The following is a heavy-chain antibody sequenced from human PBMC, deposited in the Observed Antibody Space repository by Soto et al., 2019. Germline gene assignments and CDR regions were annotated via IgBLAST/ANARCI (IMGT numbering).Heavy chain of an antibody. Sequence: ASVKVSCKASGYTFTSDDINWVRQASGQGLVWMGWVNPNSGNTGYAQKLQGRVTMTRNNSTSTAYMELSSLRSEATAVYYCARGFPRGYDFWSGYYSSYYYGMDVWGQGTTLTVSS. CDR1: GYTFTSDD. CDR3: ARGFPRGYDFWSGYYSSYYYGMDV. V-gene: IGHV1-8*01. D-gene: IGHD3-3*01. J-gene: IGHJ6*02. CDR2: VNPNSGNT.